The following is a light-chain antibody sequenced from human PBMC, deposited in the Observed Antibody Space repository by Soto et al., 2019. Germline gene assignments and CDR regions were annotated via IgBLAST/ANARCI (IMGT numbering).Light chain of an antibody. CDR3: QQYNNWPPWT. CDR1: QSVSSN. J-gene: IGKJ1*01. CDR2: GAS. Sequence: EIVMTQSPATLSVCLGERANISCRASQSVSSNLAWYQQKPGQAPRLLIYGASTRATGIPARFSGSGSGTEFTLTISSLQSEDFAVYYCQQYNNWPPWTFGQGTKVDIK. V-gene: IGKV3-15*01.